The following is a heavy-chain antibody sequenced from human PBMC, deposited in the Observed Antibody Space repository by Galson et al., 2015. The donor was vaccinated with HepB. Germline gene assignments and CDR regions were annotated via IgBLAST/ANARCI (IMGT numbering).Heavy chain of an antibody. CDR3: ARGGSSWYNWFDP. D-gene: IGHD6-13*01. CDR1: GGSISSSSYS. V-gene: IGHV4-39*01. CDR2: IYYSGST. J-gene: IGHJ5*02. Sequence: SETLSLTCTVSGGSISSSSYSWGWIRQPPGQGLEWIGTIYYSGSTYYNPSLKSRVTISVDTSKNQFSLKLTSVTAADTAVYYCARGGSSWYNWFDPWGQGTLVTVSS.